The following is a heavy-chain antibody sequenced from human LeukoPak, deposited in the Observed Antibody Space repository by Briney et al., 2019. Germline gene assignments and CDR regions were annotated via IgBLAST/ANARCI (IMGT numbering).Heavy chain of an antibody. D-gene: IGHD2-2*01. J-gene: IGHJ4*02. CDR3: VKGVCSSTSCKHDY. CDR2: ISGSGGST. Sequence: GGSLRLSCAASGFTFSSYAMSWVRQAPGKGLEWVSAISGSGGSTYYADSVKGRFTISRDNSKNTLYLQMSSPRAEDTAVYYCVKGVCSSTSCKHDYGGQGTRVTVSS. V-gene: IGHV3-23*01. CDR1: GFTFSSYA.